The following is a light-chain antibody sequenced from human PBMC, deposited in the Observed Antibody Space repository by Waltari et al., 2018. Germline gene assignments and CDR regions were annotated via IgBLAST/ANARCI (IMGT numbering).Light chain of an antibody. V-gene: IGKV3-20*01. J-gene: IGKJ1*01. CDR3: QKYDFLPAT. CDR1: QVVGKY. CDR2: HAS. Sequence: EIVLTQSPGTLSLSPGEIATLSYRASQVVGKYLAWYQQRPGQAPRLLLYHASIRATGIPDRFSGSGFGTDFSLTISRLEPEDFAVYYCQKYDFLPATFGQGTTVEIK.